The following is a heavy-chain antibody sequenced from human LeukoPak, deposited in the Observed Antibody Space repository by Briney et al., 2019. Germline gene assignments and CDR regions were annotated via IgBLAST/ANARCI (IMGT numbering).Heavy chain of an antibody. CDR1: LFTLRDSA. CDR2: ISDDGTKR. J-gene: IGHJ5*02. V-gene: IGHV3-30*04. CDR3: SREGGFMMVGEINGDNWFDP. D-gene: IGHD3-16*01. Sequence: LRKSLRLSCSHALFTLRDSALQWVRPAPGKGLEGVAVISDDGTKRFYADSVKGRFSISRDYSKDTLYLHMKKLRPEDSVVNYCSREGGFMMVGEINGDNWFDPWGQGTPVTVSS.